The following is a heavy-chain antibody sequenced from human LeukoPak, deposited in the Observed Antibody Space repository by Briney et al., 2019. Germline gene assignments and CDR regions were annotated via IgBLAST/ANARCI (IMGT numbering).Heavy chain of an antibody. CDR1: GFTFSSYW. J-gene: IGHJ3*01. CDR3: AREARGTRAAFDV. CDR2: IKEDGTHK. Sequence: GGSLRLSCAASGFTFSSYWMSWVRQVPGKGLEGAANIKEDGTHKYYVGSVRGRFTISRDNAKNSLYLQMNSLRAEDTAIYYCAREARGTRAAFDVWGQGTMVTVFS. D-gene: IGHD2-8*01. V-gene: IGHV3-7*01.